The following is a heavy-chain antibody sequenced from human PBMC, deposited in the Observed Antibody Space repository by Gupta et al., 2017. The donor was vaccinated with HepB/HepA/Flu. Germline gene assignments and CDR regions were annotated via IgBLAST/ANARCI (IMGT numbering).Heavy chain of an antibody. J-gene: IGHJ5*02. CDR3: ARRVGCSGGSCYSYWFDP. Sequence: EVQLVQSGAEVKKPGESLKISCKGSGYSFPSHWIGWVRQMPGKGLEWMGIIYPGDSDTRYSPSFEGQVTISADKSITTAYLQWSSLKASDTGIYYCARRVGCSGGSCYSYWFDPWGQGTLVTVSP. V-gene: IGHV5-51*01. CDR2: IYPGDSDT. CDR1: GYSFPSHW. D-gene: IGHD2-15*01.